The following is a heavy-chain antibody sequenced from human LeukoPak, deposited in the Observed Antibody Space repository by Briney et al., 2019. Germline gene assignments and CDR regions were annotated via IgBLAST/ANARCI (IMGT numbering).Heavy chain of an antibody. Sequence: SETLSLTCTVSGGSISSYYWSWIRQPAGKGLEWIGRIYTSGSTNYNPSLKSRVTISVDTSKNQFSLKLSSVTAADTAVYYCAITRRDGYNSHQGAIDYWGQGTLVTVSS. CDR1: GGSISSYY. V-gene: IGHV4-4*07. CDR2: IYTSGST. CDR3: AITRRDGYNSHQGAIDY. D-gene: IGHD5-24*01. J-gene: IGHJ4*02.